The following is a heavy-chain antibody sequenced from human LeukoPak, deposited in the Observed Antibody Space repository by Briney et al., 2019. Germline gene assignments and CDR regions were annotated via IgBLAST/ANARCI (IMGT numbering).Heavy chain of an antibody. D-gene: IGHD1-26*01. CDR3: ARWAGGIGIVGATFEVYYFDY. CDR2: INPNSGGT. V-gene: IGHV1-2*02. CDR1: GYTFTGYY. Sequence: GASVKVSCKASGYTFTGYYMHWVRQAPGQGLEWMGWINPNSGGTNYAQKFQGRVTMTRDTSISTAYMELSRLRSDDTAVYYCARWAGGIGIVGATFEVYYFDYWGQGTLVTVSS. J-gene: IGHJ4*02.